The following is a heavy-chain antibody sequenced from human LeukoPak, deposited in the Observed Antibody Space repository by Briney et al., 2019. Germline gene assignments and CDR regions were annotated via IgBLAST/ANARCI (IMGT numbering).Heavy chain of an antibody. CDR2: INHNGNVN. V-gene: IGHV3-7*03. J-gene: IGHJ4*02. CDR1: GFTFSSYW. CDR3: ARENIAVAGYYYFDY. D-gene: IGHD6-19*01. Sequence: GGSLRLSCAASGFTFSSYWMNWARQAPGKGLEWVASINHNGNVNYYVDSVKGRFTISRDNAKNSLYLQMSNLRAEDTAVYYCARENIAVAGYYYFDYWGQGTLVTVSS.